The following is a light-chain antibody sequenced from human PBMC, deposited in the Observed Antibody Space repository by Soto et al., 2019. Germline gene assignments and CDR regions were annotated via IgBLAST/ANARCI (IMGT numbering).Light chain of an antibody. CDR3: QQYNSWPPIT. CDR2: DAS. CDR1: ESVSRN. Sequence: EVVMTQSPATLSVSPGERATLSCRASESVSRNLAWYQQKPGQAPRLLIYDASTRATGIPDRFSGGGSGTEFTLTISSLQSEDLVVYYGQQYNSWPPITVGQGTRLEIK. J-gene: IGKJ5*01. V-gene: IGKV3-15*01.